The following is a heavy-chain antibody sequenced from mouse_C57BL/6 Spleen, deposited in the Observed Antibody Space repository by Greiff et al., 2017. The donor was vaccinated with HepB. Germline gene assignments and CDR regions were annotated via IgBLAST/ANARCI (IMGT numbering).Heavy chain of an antibody. CDR2: IYPGSGNN. Sequence: VQLQQSGAELVRPGASVKLSCKASGYTFTDYYINWVKQRPGQGLEWIARIYPGSGNNYYNEKFKGKATLTAEKSSSTAYMQLSSLTSEDSAVYFCARDGYYPYFDYWGQGTTLTVSS. D-gene: IGHD2-3*01. V-gene: IGHV1-76*01. CDR3: ARDGYYPYFDY. J-gene: IGHJ2*01. CDR1: GYTFTDYY.